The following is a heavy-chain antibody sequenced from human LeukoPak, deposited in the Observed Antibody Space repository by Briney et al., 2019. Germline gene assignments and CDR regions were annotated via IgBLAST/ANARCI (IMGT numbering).Heavy chain of an antibody. J-gene: IGHJ4*02. CDR3: ARDVQWLIDY. D-gene: IGHD6-19*01. CDR1: GFAFRTYG. V-gene: IGHV3-33*01. Sequence: PGTSQRLSCVASGFAFRTYGMHWVRQAPGKGLEWVAHIWFDGVNKHYGDSVKGRFTISRDNSQNTLYLQMNSLRAEDTAVYYCARDVQWLIDYWGQGTLVTVSS. CDR2: IWFDGVNK.